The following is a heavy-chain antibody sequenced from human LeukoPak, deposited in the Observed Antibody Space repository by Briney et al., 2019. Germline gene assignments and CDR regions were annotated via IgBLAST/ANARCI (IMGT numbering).Heavy chain of an antibody. V-gene: IGHV3-23*01. J-gene: IGHJ4*02. Sequence: GGSLRLSCVPSGLTFTNYAMSWVRQAPGKGLEWVSDVSGSGGSTYYADSVKGRFTISRDNSKNTLYLQMNSLRAEDTAIYYCAKEERYCSSISCYNDYWGQGTLVTVSS. CDR3: AKEERYCSSISCYNDY. CDR1: GLTFTNYA. D-gene: IGHD2-2*02. CDR2: VSGSGGST.